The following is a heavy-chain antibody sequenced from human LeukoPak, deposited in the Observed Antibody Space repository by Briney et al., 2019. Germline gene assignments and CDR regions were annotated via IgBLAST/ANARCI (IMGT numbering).Heavy chain of an antibody. CDR3: ARLISTSSSRFSDY. Sequence: GGSLRLACAASGFTFSSYAMSWVRQAPGKGLEWVSAISISGENTYYADSVKGRFTISRDTSRNTLYLQMHSLRAEDTAVYYCARLISTSSSRFSDYWGQGTLATVSS. V-gene: IGHV3-23*01. J-gene: IGHJ4*02. D-gene: IGHD6-6*01. CDR1: GFTFSSYA. CDR2: ISISGENT.